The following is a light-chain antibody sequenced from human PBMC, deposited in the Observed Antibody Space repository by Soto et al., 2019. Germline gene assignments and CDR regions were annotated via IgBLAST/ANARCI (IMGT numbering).Light chain of an antibody. J-gene: IGLJ2*01. V-gene: IGLV2-8*01. CDR2: EVT. CDR3: SASAGSSTL. CDR1: SSDVGGYNY. Sequence: QSALTQPPSASGSPGQSVTISCTGTSSDVGGYNYVSWYQQHPGKAPKLMIYEVTKRPSGVPDRSSGSKSGNTASLTVSGLQAEDEADYYCSASAGSSTLFGGGTKLTVL.